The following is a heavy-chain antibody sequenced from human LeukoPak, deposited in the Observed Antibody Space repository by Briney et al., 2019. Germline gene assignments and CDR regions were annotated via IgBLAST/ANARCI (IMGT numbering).Heavy chain of an antibody. CDR3: ARMEQQLVRDNWFDP. CDR1: GGTFSSYA. Sequence: SAKVSCKASGGTFSSYAISWVRQAPGQGLEWMGRIIPIFGIANYAQKFQGRVTITADKSTSTAYMELSSLRSEDTAVYYCARMEQQLVRDNWFDPWGQGTLVTVSS. CDR2: IIPIFGIA. V-gene: IGHV1-69*04. J-gene: IGHJ5*02. D-gene: IGHD6-13*01.